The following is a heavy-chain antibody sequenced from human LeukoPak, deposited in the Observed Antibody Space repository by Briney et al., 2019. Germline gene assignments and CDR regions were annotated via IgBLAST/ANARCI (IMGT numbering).Heavy chain of an antibody. J-gene: IGHJ4*02. V-gene: IGHV3-21*01. CDR2: ISSSSSYI. CDR3: ARVPNWNYLGYPFFDY. CDR1: GFTFSSYS. D-gene: IGHD1-7*01. Sequence: PGGSLRLSCAASGFTFSSYSMNWVRQAPGKGLEWVSSISSSSSYIYYADSVKGRFTISRDNAKNSLYLQMNSLRAEDTAVYYCARVPNWNYLGYPFFDYWGQGTLVTVSS.